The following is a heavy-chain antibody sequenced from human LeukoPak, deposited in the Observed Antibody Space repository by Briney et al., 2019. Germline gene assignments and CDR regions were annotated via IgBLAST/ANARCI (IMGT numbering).Heavy chain of an antibody. Sequence: PGGSLRLSCAPSGFTLSNHGMHWVRQAPGKGLEWVAVIWNDGSQKCYADSVKGRFTVSRDNSESTLYLQMNSLRVEDTAVYYCVRGQWVENYFDYWGQGTLVTVSS. V-gene: IGHV3-33*01. CDR3: VRGQWVENYFDY. CDR2: IWNDGSQK. D-gene: IGHD6-19*01. CDR1: GFTLSNHG. J-gene: IGHJ4*02.